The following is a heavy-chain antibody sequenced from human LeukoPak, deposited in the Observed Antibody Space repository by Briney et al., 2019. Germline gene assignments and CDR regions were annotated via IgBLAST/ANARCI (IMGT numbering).Heavy chain of an antibody. V-gene: IGHV3-30*18. CDR1: GFTFSSYG. D-gene: IGHD3-22*01. CDR2: ISYDGSNK. CDR3: AKESKYYYDSSGYYQFDP. J-gene: IGHJ5*02. Sequence: GRSLRLSCAASGFTFSSYGMHWVRQAPGKGLEWVAVISYDGSNKYYADSVKGRFTISRDNSKNTLYLQMNSLRAEDTAVYYCAKESKYYYDSSGYYQFDPWGQGTLVTVSS.